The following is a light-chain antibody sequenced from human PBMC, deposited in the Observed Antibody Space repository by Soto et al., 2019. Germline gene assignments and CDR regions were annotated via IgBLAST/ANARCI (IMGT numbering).Light chain of an antibody. Sequence: QSALTQPASVSGSPGQSITISCTGTISDFVVYNYVSWYQQHPGKAPKLMIYGVSNRPSGVSNRFSGSKPGNTASLTISGLQADDEADYYCSSHTISSALQVFGTGTKVTVL. CDR2: GVS. V-gene: IGLV2-14*01. CDR3: SSHTISSALQV. J-gene: IGLJ1*01. CDR1: ISDFVVYNY.